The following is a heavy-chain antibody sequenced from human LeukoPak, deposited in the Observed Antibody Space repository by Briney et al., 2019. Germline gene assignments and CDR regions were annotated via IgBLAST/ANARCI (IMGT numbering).Heavy chain of an antibody. CDR2: INSRSTYI. D-gene: IGHD5-12*01. CDR1: GFTFNSYS. V-gene: IGHV3-21*01. Sequence: GGSLRLSCAASGFTFNSYSMNWVRQAPGKGLEWVSSINSRSTYIYYADSVRGRFTISRDNAKNSLYLQMNSLRAEDTAVYYCARDGAYSGYRDFDYWGQGTLVTVSS. J-gene: IGHJ4*02. CDR3: ARDGAYSGYRDFDY.